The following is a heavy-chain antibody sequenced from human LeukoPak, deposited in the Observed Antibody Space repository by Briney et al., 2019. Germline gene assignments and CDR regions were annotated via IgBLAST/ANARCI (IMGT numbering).Heavy chain of an antibody. CDR1: GGSISSYY. Sequence: SETLSLTCTVSGGSISSYYWSWIRQPPGKGLEWIGYIYYSGSSNYSPSLKSRVTISLDTSKNQFSLKLGPVTAADTAVYYCARDLYGSGSIFDWGQGTLVTVSS. CDR2: IYYSGSS. CDR3: ARDLYGSGSIFD. D-gene: IGHD3-10*01. J-gene: IGHJ4*02. V-gene: IGHV4-59*01.